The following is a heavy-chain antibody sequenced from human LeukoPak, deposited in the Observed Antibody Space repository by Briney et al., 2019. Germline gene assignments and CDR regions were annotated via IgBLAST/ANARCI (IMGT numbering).Heavy chain of an antibody. CDR1: GGSIASGGYY. CDR2: IHYRGKT. Sequence: SQTLSLTCTVSGGSIASGGYYWSWLRHHPWKGLEWIGYIHYRGKTYYNPSLESRLNISVDTSKNQFPLRLDSVTAADTAIYYCARNPQYFFDRWGPGILVTVSS. J-gene: IGHJ4*02. V-gene: IGHV4-31*03. CDR3: ARNPQYFFDR.